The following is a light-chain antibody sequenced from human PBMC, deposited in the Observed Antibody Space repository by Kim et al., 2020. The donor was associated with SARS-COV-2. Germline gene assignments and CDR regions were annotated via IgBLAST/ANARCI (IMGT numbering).Light chain of an antibody. J-gene: IGKJ1*01. Sequence: APVGDRVTITCQASQHISQDLNWYQPKPGKAPKLLIYDASNLETGVPSRFSGSGSGTEFSFTISSLQPEDIATYYCQQYDNLLWTFGQGTKVDIK. CDR1: QHISQD. V-gene: IGKV1-33*01. CDR2: DAS. CDR3: QQYDNLLWT.